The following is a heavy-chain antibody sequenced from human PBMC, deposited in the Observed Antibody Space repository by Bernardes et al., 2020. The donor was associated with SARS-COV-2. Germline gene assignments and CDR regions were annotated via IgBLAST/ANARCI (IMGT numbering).Heavy chain of an antibody. J-gene: IGHJ3*02. D-gene: IGHD3-22*01. CDR1: GYSFTSYG. CDR3: ARAFENYYDRSGNYYSDAFDI. V-gene: IGHV1-18*01. Sequence: ASVKVSCKVSGYSFTSYGLSWVRQAPGQGLECMGWISAYNGNTNYAQKVQDRVTLTADTSTSTVYMELRSLRSDDTAVYYCARAFENYYDRSGNYYSDAFDIWGQGTMVTVSP. CDR2: ISAYNGNT.